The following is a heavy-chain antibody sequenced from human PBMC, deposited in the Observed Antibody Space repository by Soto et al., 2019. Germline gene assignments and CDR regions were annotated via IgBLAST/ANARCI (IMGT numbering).Heavy chain of an antibody. D-gene: IGHD2-15*01. CDR3: AKGLSSGIFDY. Sequence: EVQLVESGGGLVQPGRSLRLSCAASGFTFDDYAIHWVRQAPGKGLEWVSGISWNSGSIGYADSVKGRFTISKDNAKNSLYLQMNSLRAEDTALYYCAKGLSSGIFDYWGQGTLVTVSS. CDR1: GFTFDDYA. V-gene: IGHV3-9*01. CDR2: ISWNSGSI. J-gene: IGHJ4*02.